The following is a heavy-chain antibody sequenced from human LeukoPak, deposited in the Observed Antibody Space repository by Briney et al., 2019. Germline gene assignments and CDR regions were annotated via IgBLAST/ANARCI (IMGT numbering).Heavy chain of an antibody. CDR1: GFSFSSNT. CDR3: ARDEDTSALSEY. Sequence: PGGSLRLSCAGSGFSFSSNTMSWVRQAPGRRLEWVSAISNNGGRTDYADSVKGRFTISRDNSKSTLYLHMDSLRAEDTAVYYCARDEDTSALSEYWGQETLVTVSS. CDR2: ISNNGGRT. D-gene: IGHD2/OR15-2a*01. J-gene: IGHJ4*02. V-gene: IGHV3-23*01.